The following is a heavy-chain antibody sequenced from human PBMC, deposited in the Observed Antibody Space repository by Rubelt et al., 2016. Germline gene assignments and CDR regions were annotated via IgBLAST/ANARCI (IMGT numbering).Heavy chain of an antibody. CDR2: IYYSGST. CDR3: AREIAAADDY. D-gene: IGHD6-13*01. J-gene: IGHJ4*02. Sequence: QVQLQQWGAGLLKPSETLSLTCAVYGGSFSGYYWSWIRQPPGKGLEWIGSIYYSGSTYYNPSLKRRVTNSVATSKNQFSRKLSSVTAADTAVYYCAREIAAADDYWGQGTLVTVSS. CDR1: GGSFSGYY. V-gene: IGHV4-34*01.